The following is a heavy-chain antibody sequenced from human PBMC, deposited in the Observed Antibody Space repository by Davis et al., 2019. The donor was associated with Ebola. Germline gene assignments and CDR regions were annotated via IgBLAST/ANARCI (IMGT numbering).Heavy chain of an antibody. D-gene: IGHD2-15*01. CDR1: GFTFSSYG. J-gene: IGHJ6*02. CDR2: IWYDGSNK. CDR3: ARGMCGGSCYWDYYYGMDV. Sequence: GGSLRLSCAASGFTFSSYGMHWVRQAPGKGLEWVAVIWYDGSNKYYADSVKGRFTISRDNSKNTLYLQMNSLRAEDTAVYYCARGMCGGSCYWDYYYGMDVWGQGTTVTVSS. V-gene: IGHV3-33*01.